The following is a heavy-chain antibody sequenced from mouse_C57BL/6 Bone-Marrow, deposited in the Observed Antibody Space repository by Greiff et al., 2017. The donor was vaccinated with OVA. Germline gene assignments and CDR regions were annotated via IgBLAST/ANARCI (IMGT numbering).Heavy chain of an antibody. CDR2: IYPGNSDT. J-gene: IGHJ4*01. CDR3: RITTVVANYAMDY. CDR1: GYTFTSYW. V-gene: IGHV1-5*01. D-gene: IGHD1-1*01. Sequence: VQLKESGTVLARPGASVKMSCKTSGYTFTSYWMHWVKQRPGQGLEWLGAIYPGNSDTSYNQKFKGKAKLTAVTSASTAYMELSSLTNEDSAVYYCRITTVVANYAMDYWGQGTSVTVSS.